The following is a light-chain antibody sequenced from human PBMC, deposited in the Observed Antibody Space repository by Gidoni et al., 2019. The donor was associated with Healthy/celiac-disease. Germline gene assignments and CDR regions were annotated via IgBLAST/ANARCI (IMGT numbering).Light chain of an antibody. J-gene: IGKJ1*01. CDR3: QQYYRTPPWT. CDR2: WAS. V-gene: IGKV4-1*01. CDR1: QSVLYSSNNKNY. Sequence: IVMTQSPDSLAVSLGERATINCKSSQSVLYSSNNKNYSAWYQQKPGQPPKLLMYWASTRESGVPDRFSGSGSGTDFTLTISSLQAEDVAVYYCQQYYRTPPWTFGQGTRVEIK.